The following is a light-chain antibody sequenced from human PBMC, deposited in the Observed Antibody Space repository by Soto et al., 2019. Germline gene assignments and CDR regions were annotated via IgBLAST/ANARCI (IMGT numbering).Light chain of an antibody. CDR2: RNN. V-gene: IGLV1-47*01. CDR1: SSNIGSNY. CDR3: AAWDDSLSGVV. Sequence: SVLTQPPSASGTPGQRVTISCSGSSSNIGSNYVYWYQQLPGTAPKLLIYRNNQWPSGVPDRFSGSKSGTSASLAISGLRSEDEADYYCAAWDDSLSGVVFGGGTKVTVL. J-gene: IGLJ2*01.